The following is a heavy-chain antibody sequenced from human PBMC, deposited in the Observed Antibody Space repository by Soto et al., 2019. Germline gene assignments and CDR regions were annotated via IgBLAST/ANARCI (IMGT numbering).Heavy chain of an antibody. V-gene: IGHV3-66*01. CDR2: IYSGGST. CDR1: GFTVSSNY. J-gene: IGHJ6*03. D-gene: IGHD3-3*01. CDR3: ATASITIFVVVIDVRYYYMDV. Sequence: EVQLVESGGGLVQPGGSLRLSCAASGFTVSSNYMSWVRQAPGKGLEWVSVIYSGGSTYYADSVKGRFTISRDNSKNTLHLKMNSLRAVDTAVYYCATASITIFVVVIDVRYYYMDVWGKGTTVTVSS.